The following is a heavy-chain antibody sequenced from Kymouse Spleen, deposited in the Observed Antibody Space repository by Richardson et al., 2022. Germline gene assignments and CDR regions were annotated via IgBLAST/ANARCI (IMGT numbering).Heavy chain of an antibody. D-gene: IGHD6-19*01. CDR3: TVSGSYYYYGMDV. V-gene: IGHV3-15*01. J-gene: IGHJ6*02. CDR2: IKSKTDGGTT. CDR1: GFTFSNAW. Sequence: EVQLVESGGGLVKPGGSLRLSCAASGFTFSNAWMSWVRQAPGKGLEWVGRIKSKTDGGTTDYAAPVKGRFTISRDDSKNTLYLQMNSLKTEDTAVYYCTVSGSYYYYGMDVWGQGTTVTVSS.